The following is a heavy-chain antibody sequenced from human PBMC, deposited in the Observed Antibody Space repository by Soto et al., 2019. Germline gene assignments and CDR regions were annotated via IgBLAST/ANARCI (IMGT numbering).Heavy chain of an antibody. CDR2: ISGSGGST. CDR1: GFTFSSYA. V-gene: IGHV3-23*01. CDR3: AKDLRRLGVGAIRFDY. J-gene: IGHJ4*02. D-gene: IGHD1-26*01. Sequence: GESLKISCAASGFTFSSYAMSWVRQAPGKGLEWVSAISGSGGSTYYADSVKGRFTISRDNSKNTLYLQMNSLRAEDTAVYYCAKDLRRLGVGAIRFDYWGQGTLVTVSS.